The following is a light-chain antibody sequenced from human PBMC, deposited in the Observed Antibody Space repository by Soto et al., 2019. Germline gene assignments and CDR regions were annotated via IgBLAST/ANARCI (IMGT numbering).Light chain of an antibody. Sequence: QSVLTQPRSMSASPGQSVAISCTGTTNDVGSYNYVSWYQQHPGQAPKLMIYDVTKRPSGVPDRFSGSKSDNTASLTISGLQAEDEADYYCCSFAGGYTWVFGGGTKLTVL. J-gene: IGLJ3*02. CDR2: DVT. CDR1: TNDVGSYNY. CDR3: CSFAGGYTWV. V-gene: IGLV2-11*01.